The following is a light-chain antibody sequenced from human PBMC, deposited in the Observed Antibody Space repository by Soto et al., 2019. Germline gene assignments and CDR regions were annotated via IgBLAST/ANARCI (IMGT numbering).Light chain of an antibody. CDR1: QSVGGS. CDR3: QQYNNWPPIT. V-gene: IGKV3-15*01. J-gene: IGKJ5*01. CDR2: GAS. Sequence: EIVMTQSPATLSVSPGERATLSCRASQSVGGSLCGYQQKPVQHPSILLYGASTRGTGSTARFSGSGSGTEFTLTISSLQSEDFAVYFCQQYNNWPPITFGQGTRLEIK.